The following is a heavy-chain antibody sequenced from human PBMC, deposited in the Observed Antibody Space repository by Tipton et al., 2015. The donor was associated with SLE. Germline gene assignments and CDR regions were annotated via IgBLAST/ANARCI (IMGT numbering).Heavy chain of an antibody. CDR2: LKEDGSED. D-gene: IGHD1-1*01. CDR1: GFNFNEYW. J-gene: IGHJ4*02. V-gene: IGHV3-7*01. Sequence: GSLRLSCAASGFNFNEYWMSWARQAPGKGLEWVPNLKEDGSEDYYVDSVKGRFTISRENAKNSLYLQMNSLRVEDTSIYYCARDRTTAEGFYFDYWGQGTRVTVSS. CDR3: ARDRTTAEGFYFDY.